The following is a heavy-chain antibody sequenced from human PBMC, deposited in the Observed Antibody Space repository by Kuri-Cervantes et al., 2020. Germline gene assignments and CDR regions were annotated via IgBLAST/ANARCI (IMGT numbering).Heavy chain of an antibody. Sequence: GGSLRLSCAASGFTFSSYAMSWVRQAPGKGLEWVSSISSSSSYIYYADSVKGRFTISRDNAKNSLYLQMNSLRAEDTAVYYCAGSGVVVVPAAPRYWYFDLWGRGTLVTVSS. D-gene: IGHD2-2*01. CDR2: ISSSSSYI. CDR3: AGSGVVVVPAAPRYWYFDL. CDR1: GFTFSSYA. J-gene: IGHJ2*01. V-gene: IGHV3-21*01.